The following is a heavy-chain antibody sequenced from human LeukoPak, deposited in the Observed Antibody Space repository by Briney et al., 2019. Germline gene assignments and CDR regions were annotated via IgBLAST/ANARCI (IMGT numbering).Heavy chain of an antibody. J-gene: IGHJ6*03. V-gene: IGHV3-7*01. CDR1: GFTFSSYW. Sequence: PGGSLRLSCAASGFTFSSYWMTWVRQAPGKGLEGVANIKQDGSEAYYVDSVKGRFTVSRDNAKNSLYLQLNSLGAEDTPVYYCATRYCTIPACRASSYHCMDNWGKGTTVTVPS. CDR2: IKQDGSEA. CDR3: ATRYCTIPACRASSYHCMDN. D-gene: IGHD2-8*01.